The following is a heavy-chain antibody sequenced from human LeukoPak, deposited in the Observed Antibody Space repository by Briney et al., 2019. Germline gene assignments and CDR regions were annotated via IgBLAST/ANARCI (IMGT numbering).Heavy chain of an antibody. CDR1: GYTFTGHY. J-gene: IGHJ6*03. Sequence: ASVKVSCKASGYTFTGHYMHWVRQAPGQGLEWMGWVSPNSGDTDYAHRFQGRFTMTRDTSISTAYMELSRLTSDDTAVYYCARAAIAVAGDYHYHYMDVWGKGTTVTVSS. V-gene: IGHV1-2*07. D-gene: IGHD6-19*01. CDR3: ARAAIAVAGDYHYHYMDV. CDR2: VSPNSGDT.